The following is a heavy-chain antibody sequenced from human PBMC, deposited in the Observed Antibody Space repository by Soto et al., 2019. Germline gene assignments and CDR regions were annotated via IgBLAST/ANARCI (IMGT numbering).Heavy chain of an antibody. V-gene: IGHV4-30-4*01. J-gene: IGHJ6*02. D-gene: IGHD3-10*01. CDR2: IFHSGST. CDR3: ARDRYYGSGTYYNFYSGMDV. Sequence: PSETLSLTCTVPGGSINSGDYYWTWVRQPPGKGLEWIGNIFHSGSTYYTPSLQSRVTISLDTSKNHFSLKLSSVTPADTAVYYCARDRYYGSGTYYNFYSGMDVWGQGTTVTVSS. CDR1: GGSINSGDYY.